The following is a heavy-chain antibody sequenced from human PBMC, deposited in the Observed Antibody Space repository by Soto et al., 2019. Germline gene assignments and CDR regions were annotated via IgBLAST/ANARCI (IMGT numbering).Heavy chain of an antibody. CDR3: TTDSRTTLPEIRFDY. CDR1: GFPFNNAW. J-gene: IGHJ4*01. CDR2: VKSKADGGSG. D-gene: IGHD1-26*01. Sequence: GGSLRLSCAASGFPFNNAWINWVRQVPGKGLEWVGRVKSKADGGSGDYAAPVKGRFVASRDDSKDIVYLQMNSLKIEDTGVYYCTTDSRTTLPEIRFDYWGHGTQVTV. V-gene: IGHV3-15*07.